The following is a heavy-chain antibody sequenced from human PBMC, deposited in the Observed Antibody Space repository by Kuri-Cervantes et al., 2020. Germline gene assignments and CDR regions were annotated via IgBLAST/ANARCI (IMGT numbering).Heavy chain of an antibody. CDR3: ARGDTMIVVVRVAFDI. V-gene: IGHV3-66*01. J-gene: IGHJ3*02. CDR2: IYSGGST. Sequence: GGSLRLSCAASGFTVSSNYMSWVRQAPGKGLEWVSVIYSGGSTYYADSVKGRFTISRDNSKNTLYLQMNSLRAEDTAVYYCARGDTMIVVVRVAFDIWGQGTMVTVSS. CDR1: GFTVSSNY. D-gene: IGHD3-22*01.